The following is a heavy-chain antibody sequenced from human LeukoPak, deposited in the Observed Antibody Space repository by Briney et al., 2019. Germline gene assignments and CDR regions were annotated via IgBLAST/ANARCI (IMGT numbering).Heavy chain of an antibody. V-gene: IGHV3-74*01. CDR2: INSDGSST. D-gene: IGHD4-17*01. CDR3: AKETYTVTRYNYFDY. J-gene: IGHJ4*02. CDR1: GFTFSSYW. Sequence: HTGGSLRLSCAASGFTFSSYWMPWVRQAPGKGLVWVSRINSDGSSTSYADSVKGRFTISRDNAKNTLYLQMNSLRAEDTAIYYCAKETYTVTRYNYFDYWGQGTLVTVSS.